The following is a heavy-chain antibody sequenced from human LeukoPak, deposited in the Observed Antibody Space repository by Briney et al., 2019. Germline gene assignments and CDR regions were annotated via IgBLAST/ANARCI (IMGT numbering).Heavy chain of an antibody. CDR2: IYGGGSS. CDR1: GFTVNSNY. Sequence: PGGSLRLSCAASGFTVNSNYMSWVRQAPGKGLEWVSVIYGGGSSYYADSVEGRFTISRDNSKNTLFLQMNSLRAEDTAVYYCARGTYYYDSSGYLGDAFDIWGQGTMVTVSS. J-gene: IGHJ3*02. V-gene: IGHV3-53*01. CDR3: ARGTYYYDSSGYLGDAFDI. D-gene: IGHD3-22*01.